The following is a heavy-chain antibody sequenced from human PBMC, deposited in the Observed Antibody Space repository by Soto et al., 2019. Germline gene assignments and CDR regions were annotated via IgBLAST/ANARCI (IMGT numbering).Heavy chain of an antibody. CDR3: SRDREDINAWSTDALHI. V-gene: IGHV1-69*01. D-gene: IGHD6-19*01. Sequence: QVQLVQSGAEVKKPGSSVKVSCKASGVTFSSSAINWVRQAPGQGLEWIGLIIPMFGKPNYAQKFQGRVTITADESTSTVYRELSSLKSQDTALYSCSRDREDINAWSTDALHIWGPGTMVTVSS. CDR2: IIPMFGKP. CDR1: GVTFSSSA. J-gene: IGHJ3*02.